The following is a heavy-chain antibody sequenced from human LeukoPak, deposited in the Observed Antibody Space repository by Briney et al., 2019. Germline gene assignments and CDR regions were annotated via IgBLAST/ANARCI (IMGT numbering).Heavy chain of an antibody. V-gene: IGHV1-69*04. CDR1: GGTFSSYA. CDR2: IIPILGIA. CDR3: ASSVDTAMVGIDY. D-gene: IGHD5-18*01. Sequence: SVKVSCKASGGTFSSYAISWVRQAPGQGLEWMGRIIPILGIANYAQKFQGRVAITADKSTSTAYMELSSLRSEDTAVYYCASSVDTAMVGIDYWGQGTLVTVSS. J-gene: IGHJ4*02.